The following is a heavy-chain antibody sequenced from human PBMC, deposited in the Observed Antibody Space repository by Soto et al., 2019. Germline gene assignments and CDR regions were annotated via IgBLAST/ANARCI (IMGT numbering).Heavy chain of an antibody. CDR3: AKADGEQWLIPHLDN. Sequence: EVQLLESGGGVVQPGGSLRLSCEASGFNFKKFAMGWVRQAPGEGLEWVSGMSCCDGSTFYADSVKGRFSLARDDSKNTLSLQLNSLRVEDTAHYYCAKADGEQWLIPHLDNWGQGTLVTVS. CDR1: GFNFKKFA. V-gene: IGHV3-23*01. D-gene: IGHD6-19*01. J-gene: IGHJ4*02. CDR2: MSCCDGST.